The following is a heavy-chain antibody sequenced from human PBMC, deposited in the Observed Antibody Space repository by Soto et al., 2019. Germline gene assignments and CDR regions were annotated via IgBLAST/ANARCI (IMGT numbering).Heavy chain of an antibody. V-gene: IGHV4-4*07. CDR3: ARMFSGFDDYVWGSYRSDAFDI. CDR2: IYTSGST. CDR1: GGYISSYY. J-gene: IGHJ3*02. Sequence: QVQLQESRPGLVKPSETLSLTCTVSGGYISSYYWSWIRQPAGKGLEWIGRIYTSGSTNYNPSLKSRVTMSVDTSKNQCSLKLSSVTAADTAVYYCARMFSGFDDYVWGSYRSDAFDIWGQGTMVTVSS. D-gene: IGHD3-16*02.